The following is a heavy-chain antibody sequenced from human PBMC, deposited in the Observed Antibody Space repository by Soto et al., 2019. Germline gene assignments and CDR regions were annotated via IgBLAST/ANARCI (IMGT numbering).Heavy chain of an antibody. J-gene: IGHJ4*02. D-gene: IGHD6-6*01. V-gene: IGHV1-69*06. Sequence: SVKVSCKASGGTFSSYAISWVRQAPGQGLEWMGGIIPIFGTANYAQKFQGRVTITADKSTSTAYMELSSLRSEDTAVYYCASWSVGAARPWYLDYWGQGTLVTVSS. CDR3: ASWSVGAARPWYLDY. CDR2: IIPIFGTA. CDR1: GGTFSSYA.